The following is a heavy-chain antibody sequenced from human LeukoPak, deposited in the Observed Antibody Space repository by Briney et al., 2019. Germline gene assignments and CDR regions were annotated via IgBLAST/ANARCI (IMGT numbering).Heavy chain of an antibody. CDR3: PNEYGGNLDY. V-gene: IGHV3-23*01. Sequence: GGSLRLSGAAFGFTRSRYAMSWARQALGKGVERVAAMCGSGCSTYYADSVKGRFTISRDNSKNTLYLQMNSPRAADTAVYYCPNEYGGNLDYWGHGTLVTASS. D-gene: IGHD4-23*01. CDR2: MCGSGCST. CDR1: GFTRSRYA. J-gene: IGHJ4*01.